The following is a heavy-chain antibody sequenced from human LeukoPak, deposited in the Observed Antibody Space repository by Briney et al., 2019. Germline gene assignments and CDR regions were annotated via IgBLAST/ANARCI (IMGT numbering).Heavy chain of an antibody. D-gene: IGHD2-2*01. Sequence: ASVKVSCKASGYTFTGYYMHWVRQAPRQGLEWMGWINPNSGGTNYAQKFQGRVTMTRDTSISTAYMELSRLRSDDTAVYYCARGDCSSTSCYQIYYMDVWGKGTTVTVSS. V-gene: IGHV1-2*02. CDR3: ARGDCSSTSCYQIYYMDV. J-gene: IGHJ6*03. CDR1: GYTFTGYY. CDR2: INPNSGGT.